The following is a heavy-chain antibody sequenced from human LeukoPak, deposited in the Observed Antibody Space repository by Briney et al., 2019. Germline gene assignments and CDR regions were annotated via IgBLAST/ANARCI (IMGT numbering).Heavy chain of an antibody. CDR1: GYTFTGYA. CDR2: ISAYNGNT. CDR3: ARVGWLQSPGFDY. Sequence: ASVKVSCKTSGYTFTGYALNWVRQAPGQGLEWMGWISAYNGNTNYAQKLQGRVTMTTDTSTSTAYMELRSLRSDDTAVYYCARVGWLQSPGFDYWGQGTLVTVSS. V-gene: IGHV1-18*01. J-gene: IGHJ4*02. D-gene: IGHD5-24*01.